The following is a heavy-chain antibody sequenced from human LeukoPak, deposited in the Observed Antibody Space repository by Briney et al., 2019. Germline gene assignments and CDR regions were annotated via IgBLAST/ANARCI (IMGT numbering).Heavy chain of an antibody. CDR2: IIPIFGTA. V-gene: IGHV1-69*05. Sequence: SVKVSCKASGGTFSSYAISWVRQAPGQGLEWMGGIIPIFGTANYAQKFQGRVTITTDESTSTAYMELSSLRSEDTAVYYCARGPLRAYSGSHFDYWGQGTLVTVSS. J-gene: IGHJ4*02. CDR3: ARGPLRAYSGSHFDY. CDR1: GGTFSSYA. D-gene: IGHD1-26*01.